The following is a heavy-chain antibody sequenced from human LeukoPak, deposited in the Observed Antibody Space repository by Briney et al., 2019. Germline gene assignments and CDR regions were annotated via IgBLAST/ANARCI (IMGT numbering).Heavy chain of an antibody. CDR1: GGTFSSYA. Sequence: GASVKVSCKASGGTFSSYAISWVRQAPGQGLEWMGGIIPIFGTANYAQKFQGRVTITADESTSTAYMELSSLRSEDTAVYHCARVGQQLVLLPFLDYWGQGTLVTVSS. CDR2: IIPIFGTA. CDR3: ARVGQQLVLLPFLDY. J-gene: IGHJ4*02. D-gene: IGHD6-13*01. V-gene: IGHV1-69*13.